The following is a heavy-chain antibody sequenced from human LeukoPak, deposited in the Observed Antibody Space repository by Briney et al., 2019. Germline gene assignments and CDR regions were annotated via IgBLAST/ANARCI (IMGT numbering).Heavy chain of an antibody. CDR1: GGTFSSYA. D-gene: IGHD6-19*01. Sequence: SVKVSCKASGGTFSSYAISWVRQAPGQGLEWMGGIIPIFGTANYAQKFQGRVTITAVESTSTAYMELSSLRSEDTAVYYCARMEDSSGWSFLAWYWGQGTLVTVSS. CDR3: ARMEDSSGWSFLAWY. V-gene: IGHV1-69*13. J-gene: IGHJ4*02. CDR2: IIPIFGTA.